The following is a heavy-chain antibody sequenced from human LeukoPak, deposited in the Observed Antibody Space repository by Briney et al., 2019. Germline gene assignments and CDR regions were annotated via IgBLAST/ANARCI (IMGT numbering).Heavy chain of an antibody. D-gene: IGHD7-27*01. V-gene: IGHV3-23*01. Sequence: GGSLRLSCAASGFTFSNYAMSWVRQSPGKGLEWVSGISGSGHSTYYADSVKGRFTISRDSSKNTLFLQMDSLRTEDTAVYYCAKAQELGNYEFFLFDYWGQGTLVTVSS. CDR3: AKAQELGNYEFFLFDY. CDR1: GFTFSNYA. J-gene: IGHJ4*02. CDR2: ISGSGHST.